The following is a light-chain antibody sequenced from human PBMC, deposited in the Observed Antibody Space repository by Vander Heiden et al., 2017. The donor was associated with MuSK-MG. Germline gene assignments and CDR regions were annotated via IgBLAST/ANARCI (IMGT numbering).Light chain of an antibody. J-gene: IGKJ1*01. CDR3: QQSYSTPQT. Sequence: DIQMTQSPSSLSASVGDRVTITCRASQSISSYLNWYQQKPGKAPKLLIYAASSLQSGVPSRFSGSGSVTDFTLTISSLQPEDFATYYCQQSYSTPQTFGQATKVEIK. V-gene: IGKV1-39*01. CDR1: QSISSY. CDR2: AAS.